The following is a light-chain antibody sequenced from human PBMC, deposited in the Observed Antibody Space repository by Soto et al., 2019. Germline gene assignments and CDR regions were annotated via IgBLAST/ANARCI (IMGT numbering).Light chain of an antibody. Sequence: EIVMTQSPATLSVSPGERVTLSCRASQSVSSNLAWYQQKPGRAPRLLIYGASTRATGIPARFSGSGSGTEFTLTISSLQSEDFAVYYCQHYNNWPRTFGQGTKVEIK. J-gene: IGKJ1*01. CDR1: QSVSSN. CDR2: GAS. V-gene: IGKV3-15*01. CDR3: QHYNNWPRT.